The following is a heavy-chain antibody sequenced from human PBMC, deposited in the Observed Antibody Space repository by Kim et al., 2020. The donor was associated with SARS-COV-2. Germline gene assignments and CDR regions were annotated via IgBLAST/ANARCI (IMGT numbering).Heavy chain of an antibody. Sequence: ASVKVSCKASGYTFTSYAMHWVRQAPGQRLEWMGWINAGNGNTKYSQKFQGRVTITRDTSASTAYMELSSLRSEDTAVYYCARATTLGYYYYGMDVWGQGTTVTVSS. CDR1: GYTFTSYA. J-gene: IGHJ6*02. D-gene: IGHD4-17*01. V-gene: IGHV1-3*01. CDR3: ARATTLGYYYYGMDV. CDR2: INAGNGNT.